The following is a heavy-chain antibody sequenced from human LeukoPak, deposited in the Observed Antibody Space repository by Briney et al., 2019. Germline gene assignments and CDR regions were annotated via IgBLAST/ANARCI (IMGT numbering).Heavy chain of an antibody. CDR2: INAGNGHT. Sequence: ASVKVSCKASGFTFTNYAMQWVRQAPGQRLEWMGWINAGNGHTRYSQRFQGRVTITRDTSATTVYMEVTSLRSEDTAVYYCARGIWSRTVSSYYFDYWGQGTLVTVSS. J-gene: IGHJ4*02. CDR1: GFTFTNYA. D-gene: IGHD3-3*01. V-gene: IGHV1-3*01. CDR3: ARGIWSRTVSSYYFDY.